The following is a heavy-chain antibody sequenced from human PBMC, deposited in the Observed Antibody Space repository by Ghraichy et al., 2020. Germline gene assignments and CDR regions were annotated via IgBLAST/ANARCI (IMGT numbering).Heavy chain of an antibody. CDR2: IIPIFGTA. V-gene: IGHV1-69*13. CDR1: GGTFSSYA. CDR3: AREAVVPAAIPLVDYLGYGMDV. Sequence: SVKVSCKASGGTFSSYAISWVRQAPGQGLEWMGGIIPIFGTANYAQKFQGRVTITADESTSTAYMQLSSLRSEDTAVYYCAREAVVPAAIPLVDYLGYGMDVWGQGTTVTVSS. D-gene: IGHD2-2*01. J-gene: IGHJ6*02.